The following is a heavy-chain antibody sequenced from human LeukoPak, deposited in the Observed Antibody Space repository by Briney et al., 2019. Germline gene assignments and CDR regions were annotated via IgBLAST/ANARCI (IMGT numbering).Heavy chain of an antibody. V-gene: IGHV1-69*13. D-gene: IGHD4-17*01. CDR3: ARAGGYGDYVAVY. Sequence: ASVKASCKASGGTFSSYAISWVRQAPGQGLEWMGGIIPIFGTANYAQKFQGRVTITADESTSTAYMELSSLRSEDTAVYYCARAGGYGDYVAVYWGQGTLVTVSS. J-gene: IGHJ4*02. CDR1: GGTFSSYA. CDR2: IIPIFGTA.